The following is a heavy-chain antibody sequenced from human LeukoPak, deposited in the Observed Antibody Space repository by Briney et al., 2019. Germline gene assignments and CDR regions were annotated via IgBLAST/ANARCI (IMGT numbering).Heavy chain of an antibody. Sequence: SETLSLTCTVSGDSISSSISYWGWIRRPPGKGLEWIGSGSYSGSTSYNPSLKGRVTLFVDTSRSRFSLMLTSMTAADTAIYYCVRHLYTDTGNIDNWSQGTLVTVSS. V-gene: IGHV4-39*01. D-gene: IGHD3-16*01. CDR3: VRHLYTDTGNIDN. CDR1: GDSISSSISY. J-gene: IGHJ4*02. CDR2: GSYSGST.